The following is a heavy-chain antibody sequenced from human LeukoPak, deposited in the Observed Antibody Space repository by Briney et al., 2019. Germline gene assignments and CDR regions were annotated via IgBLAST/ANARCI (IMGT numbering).Heavy chain of an antibody. CDR2: INHSGST. J-gene: IGHJ3*02. Sequence: KPSETLSLTCAVYGGSFSGYYWSWIRQPPGKGLEWIGEINHSGSTNYNPSLKSRVTISVDTSKNQFSLKLSSVTAADTAVYYCALNFYSYDAFDIWGQGTMVTVSS. CDR1: GGSFSGYY. CDR3: ALNFYSYDAFDI. V-gene: IGHV4-34*01. D-gene: IGHD5-18*01.